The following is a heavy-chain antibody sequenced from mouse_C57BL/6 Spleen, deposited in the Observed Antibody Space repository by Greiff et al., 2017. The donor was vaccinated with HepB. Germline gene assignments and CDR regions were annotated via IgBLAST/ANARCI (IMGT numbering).Heavy chain of an antibody. CDR2: IHPNSGST. CDR3: ARRVIYYGNCGAMDY. V-gene: IGHV1-64*01. CDR1: GYTFTSYW. J-gene: IGHJ4*01. Sequence: VQLQQSGAELVKPGASVKLSCKASGYTFTSYWMHWVKQRPGQGLEWIGMIHPNSGSTNYNEKFKSKATLTVDKSSSTAYMQLSSLTSEDSAVDYCARRVIYYGNCGAMDYWGQGTSFTVSS. D-gene: IGHD2-1*01.